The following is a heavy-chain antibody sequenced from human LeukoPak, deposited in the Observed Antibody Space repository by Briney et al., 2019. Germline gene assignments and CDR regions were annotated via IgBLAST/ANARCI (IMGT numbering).Heavy chain of an antibody. CDR3: ARDPEWELPFDY. V-gene: IGHV1-69*13. J-gene: IGHJ4*02. CDR2: IIPIFGTA. D-gene: IGHD1-26*01. CDR1: GGTFSSYA. Sequence: SVKVSCKASGGTFSSYAISWVRQAPGQGLEWMGGIIPIFGTANYAQKFQGRVTITADESTSTAYMELSSLRSEDTAVYYCARDPEWELPFDYWGQGALVTVSS.